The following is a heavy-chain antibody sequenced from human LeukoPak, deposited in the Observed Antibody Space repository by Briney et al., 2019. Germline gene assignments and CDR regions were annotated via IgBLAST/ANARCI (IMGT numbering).Heavy chain of an antibody. D-gene: IGHD3-10*01. CDR2: ISYDGSNK. CDR3: ARVDTMVRGAPQSSWYFDY. Sequence: PGRSLRLSCAASGFTFSSYAMHWVRQAPGKGLEWVAVISYDGSNKYYADSVKGRFTISRDNSKNTLYLQMNSLRAEDTAVYYCARVDTMVRGAPQSSWYFDYWGQGTLVTVSS. CDR1: GFTFSSYA. J-gene: IGHJ4*02. V-gene: IGHV3-30-3*01.